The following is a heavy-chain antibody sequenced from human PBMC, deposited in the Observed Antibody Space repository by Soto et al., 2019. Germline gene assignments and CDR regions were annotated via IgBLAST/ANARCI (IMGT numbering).Heavy chain of an antibody. CDR3: ARARRSREFDY. CDR2: IKSKTDGGTT. D-gene: IGHD6-13*01. J-gene: IGHJ4*02. Sequence: EVQLVESGGGLVKPGGSLRLSCAASGFTFNYAWMSWVRQAPGKRLEWVGRIKSKTDGGTTDYAAPVKGRFTISRDDSKNTLYLQMNSLKSEDTAVYYCARARRSREFDYWGQGTLVTVSS. CDR1: GFTFNYAW. V-gene: IGHV3-15*01.